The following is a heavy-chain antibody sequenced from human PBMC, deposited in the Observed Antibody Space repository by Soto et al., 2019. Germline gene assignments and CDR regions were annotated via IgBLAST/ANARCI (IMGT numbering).Heavy chain of an antibody. V-gene: IGHV3-21*01. Sequence: GALRLSWAASGFTFSIYSIDWVRQAPGKGLEWVSSISSSSSYIDYADSVKGRFTVSRDNARNSLYLQMNSLRAEDTAVYYCARDLSWGSNWYYYMDVWGKGTTVTVSS. J-gene: IGHJ6*03. CDR1: GFTFSIYS. CDR2: ISSSSSYI. D-gene: IGHD7-27*01. CDR3: ARDLSWGSNWYYYMDV.